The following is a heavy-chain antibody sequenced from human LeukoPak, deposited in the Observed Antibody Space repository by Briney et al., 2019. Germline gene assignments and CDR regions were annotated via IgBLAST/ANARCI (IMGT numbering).Heavy chain of an antibody. CDR1: GGSISSGSYY. CDR2: IYYSGST. V-gene: IGHV4-39*07. J-gene: IGHJ4*02. D-gene: IGHD6-13*01. CDR3: ARAYSPPQWSPFDY. Sequence: PSETLSLTCTVSGGSISSGSYYWGWIRQPPGKGLEWIGSIYYSGSTYYKPSLKSRVTVSLDTSKNQFSLKLSSVTAADTAVYYCARAYSPPQWSPFDYWGQGTLVTVSS.